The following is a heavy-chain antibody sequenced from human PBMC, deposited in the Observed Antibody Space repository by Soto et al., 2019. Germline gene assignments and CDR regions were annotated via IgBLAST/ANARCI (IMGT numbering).Heavy chain of an antibody. CDR1: GFTFSSDS. CDR2: ISSSGSFV. J-gene: IGHJ5*01. D-gene: IGHD1-7*01. Sequence: LRLSCAASGFTFSSDSMGWVRQAPGKGLEWVASISSSGSFVNYADSVKGRFTISGDNAKNSLYLQMRSLKDEDTAVYYCARDPPSGTTLDWFDSWGQGTLVTVSS. CDR3: ARDPPSGTTLDWFDS. V-gene: IGHV3-21*01.